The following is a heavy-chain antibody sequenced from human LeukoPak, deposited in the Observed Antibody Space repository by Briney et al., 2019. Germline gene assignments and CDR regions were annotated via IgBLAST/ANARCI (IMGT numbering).Heavy chain of an antibody. V-gene: IGHV4-30-2*01. J-gene: IGHJ5*02. D-gene: IGHD3-10*01. CDR3: ARELWFANAPGSWLDP. CDR2: IFHTGST. Sequence: SQTLSLTCVVSGDSISSGAYSWSGIRQPPGKGLEWIGYIFHTGSTFYNPSLKSRLTISVDNSKNQFSLRLSSVTAADTAVYYCARELWFANAPGSWLDPWGQGTLVTVSS. CDR1: GDSISSGAYS.